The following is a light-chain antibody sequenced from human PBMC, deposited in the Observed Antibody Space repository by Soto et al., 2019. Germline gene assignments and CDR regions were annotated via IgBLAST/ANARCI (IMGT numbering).Light chain of an antibody. CDR2: GAS. CDR3: QQTFSIPLT. J-gene: IGKJ4*01. Sequence: DIQMTQSPCSLSASVGDRVTITCRASQSISTYLNWYQQKSGKAPNVLIYGASSSQIGVPSRFSGSGSGTDFTLTISSLQPEDFATYYCQQTFSIPLTFGGGTTVEMK. CDR1: QSISTY. V-gene: IGKV1-39*01.